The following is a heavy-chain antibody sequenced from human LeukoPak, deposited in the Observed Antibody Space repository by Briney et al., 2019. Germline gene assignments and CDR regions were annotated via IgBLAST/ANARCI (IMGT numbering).Heavy chain of an antibody. CDR1: GFTFSIYA. Sequence: GGSLRLSCAASGFTFSIYAMSWVRQAPGKGLEWVSAISGSGGSTYYADSVKGRFTISRDNSKNTLYLQMNSLRAEDTAVYYCAKDQRYSGYDLRFNWFDPWGQGTLVTVSS. J-gene: IGHJ5*02. CDR2: ISGSGGST. CDR3: AKDQRYSGYDLRFNWFDP. V-gene: IGHV3-23*01. D-gene: IGHD5-12*01.